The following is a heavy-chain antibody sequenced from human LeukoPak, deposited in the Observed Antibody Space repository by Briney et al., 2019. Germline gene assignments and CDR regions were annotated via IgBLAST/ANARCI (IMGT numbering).Heavy chain of an antibody. V-gene: IGHV4-39*01. CDR3: ARSEPNIVLMVYAIQAAFDY. Sequence: SETLSLTCTVSGGSISSSSYYWGWIRQPPGKGLEWIGSIYYSGSTYYNPSLESRVTISVDTSKNQFSLKLSSVTAADTAVYYCARSEPNIVLMVYAIQAAFDYWGQGTLVTVSS. J-gene: IGHJ4*02. CDR2: IYYSGST. CDR1: GGSISSSSYY. D-gene: IGHD2-8*01.